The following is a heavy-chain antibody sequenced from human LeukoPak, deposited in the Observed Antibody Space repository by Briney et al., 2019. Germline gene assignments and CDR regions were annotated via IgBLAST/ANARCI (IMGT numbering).Heavy chain of an antibody. V-gene: IGHV1-2*02. D-gene: IGHD2-15*01. CDR2: INPNSGGT. CDR1: GYTFTGYY. Sequence: ASVKVSCKASGYTFTGYYMHWVRQAPGQGLEWMGWINPNSGGTNYAQKFQGRVTMTRDTSISPAYMELSRLRSDDTAVYYCARAGVVVVAATDYWGQGTLVTVSS. J-gene: IGHJ4*02. CDR3: ARAGVVVVAATDY.